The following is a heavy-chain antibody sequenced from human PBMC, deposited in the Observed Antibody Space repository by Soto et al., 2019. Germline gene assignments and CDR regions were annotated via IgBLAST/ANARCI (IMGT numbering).Heavy chain of an antibody. CDR3: ASVLRPIVVVVAGAFDI. CDR1: GGTFSSYA. D-gene: IGHD2-15*01. CDR2: IIPIFGTA. V-gene: IGHV1-69*13. J-gene: IGHJ3*02. Sequence: SVKVSCKASGGTFSSYAISWVRQAPGQGLEWMGGIIPIFGTANYAQKFQGRVTITADESTSTAYMELSSLRSEDMAVYYCASVLRPIVVVVAGAFDIWGQGTMVTVSS.